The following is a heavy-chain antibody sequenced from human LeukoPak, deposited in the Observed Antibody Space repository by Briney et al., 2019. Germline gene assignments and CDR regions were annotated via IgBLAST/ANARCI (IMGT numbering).Heavy chain of an antibody. J-gene: IGHJ5*01. CDR1: GYTFTNYG. Sequence: ASVKVSCKASGYTFTNYGISWVRQAPGQGLEWMGWISANNGNRNYALKLQDRVSMTTDTSTSTAYMELRSLRSDDTALYYCVISFPGYTSSPNWFDSWGQGTLVTVSS. CDR2: ISANNGNR. CDR3: VISFPGYTSSPNWFDS. V-gene: IGHV1-18*01. D-gene: IGHD5-12*01.